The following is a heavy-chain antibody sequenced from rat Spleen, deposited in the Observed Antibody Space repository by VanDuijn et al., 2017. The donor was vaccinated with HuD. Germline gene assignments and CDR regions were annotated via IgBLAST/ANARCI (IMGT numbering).Heavy chain of an antibody. CDR3: ATPTPGIPFTY. CDR2: ISTGGDNT. Sequence: EVQLVESGGGLVQPGRSLKISCAASGLTYSNYVMAWVRQAPTKGLEWVATISTGGDNTYYPDSVKGRFTISRDNAENTVYLQMDSLRSEDTATYYCATPTPGIPFTYWGQGTLVTVSS. D-gene: IGHD1-4*01. J-gene: IGHJ3*01. V-gene: IGHV5S13*01. CDR1: GLTYSNYV.